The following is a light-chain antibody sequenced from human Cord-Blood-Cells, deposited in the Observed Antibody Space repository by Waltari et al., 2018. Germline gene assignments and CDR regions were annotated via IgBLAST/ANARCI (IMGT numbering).Light chain of an antibody. CDR3: CSYGGSSTFVV. CDR2: ECS. J-gene: IGLJ2*01. Sequence: QSALTQPASVSGSPGQSITISCTGTSSDVGRYNLVSWYQQHPGKAPKLMIYECSTRPSGVSNCFAGSRSGNTASRTSPGLQAEDEGDYYCCSYGGSSTFVVVGGGTKLTVL. V-gene: IGLV2-23*01. CDR1: SSDVGRYNL.